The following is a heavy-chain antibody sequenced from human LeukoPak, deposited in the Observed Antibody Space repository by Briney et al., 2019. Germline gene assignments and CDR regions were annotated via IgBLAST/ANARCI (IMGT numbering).Heavy chain of an antibody. CDR1: GFTFSNYA. CDR3: ARALYTGNNLLFDC. J-gene: IGHJ4*02. D-gene: IGHD1-26*01. Sequence: GGSVRLSCAASGFTFSNYAMHWVRQAPGKGLEYVSVINSNGNTTFYANSVKGRFTISRDNSKNTLYLQMGSLGADDMGVYYCARALYTGNNLLFDCWGQGTQVTVSS. V-gene: IGHV3-64*01. CDR2: INSNGNTT.